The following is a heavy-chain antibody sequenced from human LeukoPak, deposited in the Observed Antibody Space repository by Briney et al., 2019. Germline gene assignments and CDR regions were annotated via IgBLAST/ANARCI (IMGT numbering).Heavy chain of an antibody. V-gene: IGHV1-2*02. J-gene: IGHJ4*02. Sequence: ASVKVSCKASGYTFTGYYMHWVRQAPGQGLEWMGWINPNSGGTNYAQKFQGRGTMTRDTSISTAYMELSRLRSDDTAVYYCARDLSTDVGATTSRDDYWGQGTLVTVSS. CDR2: INPNSGGT. D-gene: IGHD1-26*01. CDR1: GYTFTGYY. CDR3: ARDLSTDVGATTSRDDY.